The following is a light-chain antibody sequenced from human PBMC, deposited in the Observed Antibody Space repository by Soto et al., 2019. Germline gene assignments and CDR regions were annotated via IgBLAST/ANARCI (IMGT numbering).Light chain of an antibody. CDR2: EVT. V-gene: IGLV2-14*01. J-gene: IGLJ1*01. CDR3: SSYTRGNTYV. CDR1: GSDIGAYNT. Sequence: QSALTQHASVSGSPGQSITISCTGTGSDIGAYNTVAWYQQHPRRVPKLMIYEVTNRPSGISNRFSGSKSGNTASLTISGLQAEDEGDYYCSSYTRGNTYVFGTGTKVTVL.